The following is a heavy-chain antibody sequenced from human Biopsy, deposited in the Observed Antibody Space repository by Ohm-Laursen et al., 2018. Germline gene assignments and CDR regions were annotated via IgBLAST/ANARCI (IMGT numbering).Heavy chain of an antibody. V-gene: IGHV4-59*01. Sequence: SETLSLTCTGSGVSISSDYWSWIRQTPGKGLEWIGYIYYSGSTNYNPSLKSRVTISVDTSKNQFSLRLNSVTAADTAVYYCARATNSTGWPYYYFYGMDVWGQGTTVTVSS. CDR3: ARATNSTGWPYYYFYGMDV. D-gene: IGHD2/OR15-2a*01. CDR2: IYYSGST. CDR1: GVSISSDY. J-gene: IGHJ6*02.